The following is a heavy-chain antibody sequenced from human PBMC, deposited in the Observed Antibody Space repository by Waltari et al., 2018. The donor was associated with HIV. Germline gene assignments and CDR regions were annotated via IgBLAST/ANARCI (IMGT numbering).Heavy chain of an antibody. V-gene: IGHV4-39*01. CDR3: GRHYAWFDILTGSPPTYYFDS. J-gene: IGHJ4*02. Sequence: QLKLLQSGPRLVKPSETLSLTCSVSGASISSRTYYWGWIRQPPGKGLQYLGSMYYSGSTNYNPSLNSRLTLSADTSKNQFSLRLNSVTAADTAVYYCGRHYAWFDILTGSPPTYYFDSWGPGSLVTVS. D-gene: IGHD3-9*01. CDR2: MYYSGST. CDR1: GASISSRTYY.